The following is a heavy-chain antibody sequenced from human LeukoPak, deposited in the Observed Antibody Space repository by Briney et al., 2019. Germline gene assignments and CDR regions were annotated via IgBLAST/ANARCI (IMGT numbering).Heavy chain of an antibody. Sequence: GGSLRLSCAASGFTFDDYAMHWVRRAPGKGLEWVSGISWNSGSIGYADSVKGRFTISRDNAKNSLYLQMNSLRAEDTALYYCAKFGERSRRGDAFDIWGQGTMVTVSS. J-gene: IGHJ3*02. CDR1: GFTFDDYA. D-gene: IGHD3-10*01. V-gene: IGHV3-9*01. CDR2: ISWNSGSI. CDR3: AKFGERSRRGDAFDI.